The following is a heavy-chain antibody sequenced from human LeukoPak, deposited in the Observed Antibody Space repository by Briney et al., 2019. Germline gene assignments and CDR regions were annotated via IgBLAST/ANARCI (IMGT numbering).Heavy chain of an antibody. D-gene: IGHD2-2*02. J-gene: IGHJ4*02. CDR2: ISAYNGNT. CDR1: GYTFTSYG. Sequence: ASVKVSCKASGYTFTSYGISWVRQAPGQGLEWMGWISAYNGNTNYAQKLQGRVTMTTDTSTGTAYMELRSLRSDDTAVYYCARDSLYCSSTSCYNYFDYWGQGTLVTVSS. CDR3: ARDSLYCSSTSCYNYFDY. V-gene: IGHV1-18*01.